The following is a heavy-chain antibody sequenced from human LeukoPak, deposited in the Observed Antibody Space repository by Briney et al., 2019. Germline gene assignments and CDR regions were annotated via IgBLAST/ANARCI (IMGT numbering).Heavy chain of an antibody. CDR3: ARGGKYSNGGNSVL. V-gene: IGHV3-21*01. J-gene: IGHJ4*02. CDR1: GFTFSSYS. CDR2: ISSSSSYI. Sequence: GGSLRLSCAASGFTFSSYSMNWVRQAPGKGLEWVSSISSSSSYIYYADSVKSRFTISRDNAKNSLYLQMNSLRAEDTAVYYCARGGKYSNGGNSVLWGQGTLVTVSS. D-gene: IGHD4-23*01.